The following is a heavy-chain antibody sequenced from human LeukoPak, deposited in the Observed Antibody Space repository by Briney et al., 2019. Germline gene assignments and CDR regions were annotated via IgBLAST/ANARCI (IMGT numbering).Heavy chain of an antibody. V-gene: IGHV3-30-3*01. J-gene: IGHJ4*02. Sequence: GGSLRLSCAASGFTFSTFWMHWVRQAPGKGLEWVAVISYDGSNKYYADSVKGRFTISRDNSKNTLYLQMNSLRAEDTAVYYCAPLGSPLDYWGQGTLVTVSS. D-gene: IGHD1-26*01. CDR2: ISYDGSNK. CDR1: GFTFSTFW. CDR3: APLGSPLDY.